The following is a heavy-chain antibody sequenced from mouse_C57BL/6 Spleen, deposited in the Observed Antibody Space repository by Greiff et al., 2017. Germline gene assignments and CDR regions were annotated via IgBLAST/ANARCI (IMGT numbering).Heavy chain of an antibody. D-gene: IGHD1-1*01. V-gene: IGHV5-16*01. CDR2: INYDGSST. CDR1: GFTFSDYY. Sequence: EVKLVESEGGLVQPGSSMKLSCTASGFTFSDYYMAWVRQVPEKGLEWVANINYDGSSTYYLDSLKSRFIISRDNAKNILYLQMSSLKSEDTATXYCARDRNRYYGSPLDYWGQGTTLTVSS. CDR3: ARDRNRYYGSPLDY. J-gene: IGHJ2*01.